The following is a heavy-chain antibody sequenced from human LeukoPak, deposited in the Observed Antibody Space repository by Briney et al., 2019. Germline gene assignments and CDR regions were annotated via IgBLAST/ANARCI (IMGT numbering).Heavy chain of an antibody. Sequence: PGGSLRLSCVASGYTFRRYGMTWVRQAPGKGLKWVSTVNALGDGIQYADSVKGRFTTFKDNSNNTVYLRMRSLRADDTAVYYCAKDSGEWELGMDRWGQGTLVTVSS. D-gene: IGHD1-26*01. J-gene: IGHJ5*02. CDR3: AKDSGEWELGMDR. CDR2: VNALGDGI. V-gene: IGHV3-23*01. CDR1: GYTFRRYG.